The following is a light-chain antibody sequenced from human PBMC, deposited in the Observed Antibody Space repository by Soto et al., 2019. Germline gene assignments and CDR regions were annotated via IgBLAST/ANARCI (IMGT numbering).Light chain of an antibody. V-gene: IGKV1-5*01. J-gene: IGKJ4*02. CDR3: QQYNSYRLT. Sequence: DIQMTQSPSTLSASVGDRVTITCRASQSISSWLAWYQQKPGQAPKLLIYDASSLESGVPSRFSGSGSGTEFTLTISRLQPDDFATYYCQQYNSYRLTFGGGTKVEIK. CDR2: DAS. CDR1: QSISSW.